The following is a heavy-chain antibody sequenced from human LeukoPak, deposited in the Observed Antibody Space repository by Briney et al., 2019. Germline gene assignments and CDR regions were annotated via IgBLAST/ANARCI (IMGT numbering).Heavy chain of an antibody. Sequence: GESLKISCKGSGYSFTSYWIGWVRQMPGKGLEWMGIIYPGDSDTRYSPSFEGRVTISAEKSISTAYLQWSSLKASDTAIYYCARRVTFGGSIVAAFDIWGQGTMVTASS. D-gene: IGHD3-16*02. J-gene: IGHJ3*02. CDR1: GYSFTSYW. CDR3: ARRVTFGGSIVAAFDI. CDR2: IYPGDSDT. V-gene: IGHV5-51*01.